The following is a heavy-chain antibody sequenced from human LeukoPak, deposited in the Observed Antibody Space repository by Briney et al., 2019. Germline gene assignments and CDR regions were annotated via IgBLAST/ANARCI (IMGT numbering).Heavy chain of an antibody. CDR2: IYTSGST. V-gene: IGHV4-4*09. J-gene: IGHJ6*03. D-gene: IGHD6-6*01. CDR3: ARRNMGKERLVGKYYYYYYMDV. CDR1: GGSISSYY. Sequence: SETLSLTCTVSGGSISSYYWSWIRQPPGKGLEWIGYIYTSGSTNYNPSLKSRVTISVDTSKNQFSLKLSSVTAADTAVYYCARRNMGKERLVGKYYYYYYMDVWGKGTTVTVSS.